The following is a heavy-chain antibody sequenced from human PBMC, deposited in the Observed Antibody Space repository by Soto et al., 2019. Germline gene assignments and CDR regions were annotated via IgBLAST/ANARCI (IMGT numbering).Heavy chain of an antibody. V-gene: IGHV4-39*01. J-gene: IGHJ4*02. D-gene: IGHD3-10*01. CDR2: IHSGGTT. CDR3: ARLLTPAFGRDFFDR. Sequence: QLQLQESGPGLVKPSETLSLTCTVAGGFISSSSSYWGWIRQSPGKGLEWIANIHSGGTTYYNSSLKSRVIISVDTSKDQFSLWMSSVTAAATAVYYCARLLTPAFGRDFFDRWGQGTLVIVSS. CDR1: GGFISSSSSY.